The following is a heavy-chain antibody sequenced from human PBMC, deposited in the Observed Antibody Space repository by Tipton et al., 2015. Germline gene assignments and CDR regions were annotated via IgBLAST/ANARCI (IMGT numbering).Heavy chain of an antibody. CDR1: GGSVSSGSYY. J-gene: IGHJ6*02. CDR3: ARDLEHGMDV. CDR2: ISYTETS. D-gene: IGHD5-24*01. V-gene: IGHV4-61*01. Sequence: TLSLTCTVSGGSVSSGSYYWSWIRQPPGKGLEWIGYISYTETSHCNASLKSRVTISIDTSKNQFSLKLSSVTAADTAVYYCARDLEHGMDVWGQGTTVTVSS.